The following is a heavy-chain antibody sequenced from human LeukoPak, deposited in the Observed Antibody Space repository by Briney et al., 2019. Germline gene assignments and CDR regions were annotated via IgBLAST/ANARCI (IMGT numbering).Heavy chain of an antibody. CDR1: GYSFSSYW. V-gene: IGHV5-51*01. CDR3: ARQHGLADY. Sequence: RGESLQISCKGSGYSFSSYWIGWVRQMPGKGLEWMGVIYPGASDTRISPSFQGQVTISADKSISTAYLQWSSLKASDTAIYYCARQHGLADYWGQGTLVTISS. D-gene: IGHD5-24*01. J-gene: IGHJ4*02. CDR2: IYPGASDT.